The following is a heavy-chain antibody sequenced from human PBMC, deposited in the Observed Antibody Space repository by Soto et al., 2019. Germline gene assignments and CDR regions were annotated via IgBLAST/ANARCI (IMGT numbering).Heavy chain of an antibody. J-gene: IGHJ3*02. Sequence: SETLSLTCTVSGGYIISISYYWGWIRQPPGKGLEWIGSIYYSGSTYYNPSLKSRVTISVDTSKNQFSLKLSSVTAADTAVYYCASPGYSGYDLASGAFDIWGQGTMVTVSS. CDR2: IYYSGST. V-gene: IGHV4-39*01. CDR1: GGYIISISYY. D-gene: IGHD5-12*01. CDR3: ASPGYSGYDLASGAFDI.